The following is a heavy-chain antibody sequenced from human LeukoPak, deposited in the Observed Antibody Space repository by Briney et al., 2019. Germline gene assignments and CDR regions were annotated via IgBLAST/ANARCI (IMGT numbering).Heavy chain of an antibody. CDR2: IYHSGST. V-gene: IGHV4-38-2*02. J-gene: IGHJ4*02. D-gene: IGHD1-26*01. CDR1: GYSINSGYY. CDR3: ARDVGATSHFDY. Sequence: PSETLSLTCAVSGYSINSGYYWGWIRQLPGKGLEWIGSIYHSGSTYYNPSLKSRVTISVDTSKNEFSLKLSSVTAADTAVYYCARDVGATSHFDYWGQGTLVTVSS.